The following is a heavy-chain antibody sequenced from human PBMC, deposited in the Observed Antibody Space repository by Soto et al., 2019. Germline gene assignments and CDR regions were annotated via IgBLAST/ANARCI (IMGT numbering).Heavy chain of an antibody. J-gene: IGHJ4*02. Sequence: GGSLRLSCAASGFTFSKKWMTWVRQAPGRGLEWVAHINQGGSEKFYVDSVKGRFTISRDNAKKSLSLQMNSLIDEDTAVYYCARESEDLTSNFDYWGQGTLVTVSS. CDR2: INQGGSEK. CDR3: ARESEDLTSNFDY. CDR1: GFTFSKKW. V-gene: IGHV3-7*03.